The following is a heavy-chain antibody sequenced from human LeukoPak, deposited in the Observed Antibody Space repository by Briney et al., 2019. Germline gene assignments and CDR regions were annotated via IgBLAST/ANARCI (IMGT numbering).Heavy chain of an antibody. J-gene: IGHJ4*02. CDR3: AAQYSGYVRLDY. V-gene: IGHV4-34*01. D-gene: IGHD5-12*01. CDR1: GESFSGYY. Sequence: PSETLSLTCAVYGESFSGYYWSWIRQPPGKGLEWIGEISHSGSTNYNPSLKSRVTISVDTSKNQFSLKLSSVTAADTAVYYCAAQYSGYVRLDYWGQGTLVTVSS. CDR2: ISHSGST.